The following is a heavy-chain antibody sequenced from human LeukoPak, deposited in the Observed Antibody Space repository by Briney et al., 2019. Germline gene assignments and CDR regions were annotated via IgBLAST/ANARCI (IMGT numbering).Heavy chain of an antibody. CDR2: VSLSGST. Sequence: NPSETLSLTCAVFGGSFSGYYWTWIRQPPGKGLEWIGEVSLSGSTSYNPSLKSRVTISVDKSKNQFSLKLSSVTAADTAVYYCARRTTVTIPFGYWGQGTLVTVSS. CDR1: GGSFSGYY. J-gene: IGHJ4*02. CDR3: ARRTTVTIPFGY. D-gene: IGHD4-11*01. V-gene: IGHV4-34*01.